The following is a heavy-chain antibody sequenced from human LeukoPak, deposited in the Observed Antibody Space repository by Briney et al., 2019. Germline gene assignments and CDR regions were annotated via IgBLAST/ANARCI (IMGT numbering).Heavy chain of an antibody. Sequence: GGSLRLSCAASGFVFETHAMHWVRQAPGMGLEWVAFIWFDGNNKYYADSVKGRFTISRDNSESTVYLQMNSLRAEDTAVYYCARDPDYGDYVGNAFDIWGQGTMVTVSS. CDR1: GFVFETHA. CDR2: IWFDGNNK. CDR3: ARDPDYGDYVGNAFDI. D-gene: IGHD4-17*01. J-gene: IGHJ3*02. V-gene: IGHV3-33*01.